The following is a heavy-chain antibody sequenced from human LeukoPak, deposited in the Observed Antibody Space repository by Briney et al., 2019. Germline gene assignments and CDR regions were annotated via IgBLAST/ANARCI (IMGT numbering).Heavy chain of an antibody. CDR3: DKLGVRWSAGEDY. CDR2: VYGNGDGT. V-gene: IGHV3-23*01. J-gene: IGHJ4*02. D-gene: IGHD4-23*01. CDR1: RFSISTYV. Sequence: PGGSLRLSCAASRFSISTYVMYWVRQAPGKGLEWVSAVYGNGDGTSYVDSVKDRFTISRDNSKNTLYLQMNSLRPEDTALYYCDKLGVRWSAGEDYWGQGTLVTVSS.